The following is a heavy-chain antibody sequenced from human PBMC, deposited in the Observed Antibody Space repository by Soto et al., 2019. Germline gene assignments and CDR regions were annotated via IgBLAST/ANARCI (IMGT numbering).Heavy chain of an antibody. D-gene: IGHD3-22*01. V-gene: IGHV3-53*01. CDR2: IYSGGST. J-gene: IGHJ4*02. Sequence: GGSLRVSCAAAGFTVSSNCRSWVRQAPGKGLEWVSVIYSGGSTYYADSVKGRFTISRDNSKNTLYLQMNSLRAEDTAVYYCARDSHSYDSSGYYYFDYWGQGTLVTVSS. CDR1: GFTVSSNC. CDR3: ARDSHSYDSSGYYYFDY.